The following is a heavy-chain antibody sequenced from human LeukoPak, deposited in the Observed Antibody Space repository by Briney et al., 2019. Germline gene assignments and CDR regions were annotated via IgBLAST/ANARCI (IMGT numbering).Heavy chain of an antibody. CDR2: IYHSGST. CDR1: GYSISSGYY. CDR3: ARLDNYYYYMDV. D-gene: IGHD2-2*03. J-gene: IGHJ6*03. V-gene: IGHV4-38-2*02. Sequence: PSETLSLTCTVSGYSISSGYYWDWIRQPPGKGLEWIGSIYHSGSTYYNPSLKSRVTISVDTSKNQFSLKLSSVTAADTAVYYCARLDNYYYYMDVWGKGTTVTVSS.